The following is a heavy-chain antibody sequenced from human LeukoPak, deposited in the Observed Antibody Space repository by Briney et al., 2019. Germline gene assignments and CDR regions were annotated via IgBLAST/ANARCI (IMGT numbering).Heavy chain of an antibody. CDR2: IYYSGST. J-gene: IGHJ4*02. Sequence: SQTLSLTCTVSGGSISSGDYYWSWIRQPPGKGLEWIGYIYYSGSTYYNPSLKSRVTISVDTSKNQFSPKLSSVTAADAAVYYCARDPGYYDSSGYVDWGQGTLVTVSS. D-gene: IGHD3-22*01. CDR3: ARDPGYYDSSGYVD. CDR1: GGSISSGDYY. V-gene: IGHV4-30-4*01.